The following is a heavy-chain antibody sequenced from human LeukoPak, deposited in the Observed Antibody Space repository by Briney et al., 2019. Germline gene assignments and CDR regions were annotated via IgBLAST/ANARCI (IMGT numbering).Heavy chain of an antibody. J-gene: IGHJ4*02. Sequence: GASVKVPCKASGYTFSSYGITWVRQAPGQGLEWMGWINAYNGNTNYAQNLQGRVTMTTDTSTSTAYMELRSLRSDDTAVYYCAREAMVRELDYWGQGTLVTVSS. V-gene: IGHV1-18*01. CDR1: GYTFSSYG. CDR2: INAYNGNT. CDR3: AREAMVRELDY. D-gene: IGHD3-10*01.